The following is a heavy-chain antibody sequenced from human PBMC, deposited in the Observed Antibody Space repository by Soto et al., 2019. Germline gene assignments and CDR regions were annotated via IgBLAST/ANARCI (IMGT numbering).Heavy chain of an antibody. V-gene: IGHV3-23*01. CDR2: VSGSGTST. J-gene: IGHJ5*02. D-gene: IGHD6-19*01. Sequence: PGGSLRLSCAASGFTFSNYAMSWVRQAPGKGLEWVSGVSGSGTSTYYADSVKGRFTVSRDNSKNTTYLQMSSLRAEDTAIYYCAKNNYRGWYPESWGQGTLVTVSS. CDR3: AKNNYRGWYPES. CDR1: GFTFSNYA.